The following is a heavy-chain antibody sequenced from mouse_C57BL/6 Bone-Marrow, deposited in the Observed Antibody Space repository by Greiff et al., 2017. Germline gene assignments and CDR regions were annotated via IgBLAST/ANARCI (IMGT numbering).Heavy chain of an antibody. D-gene: IGHD1-2*01. V-gene: IGHV1-69*01. J-gene: IGHJ2*01. CDR2: IDPSDSYT. CDR1: GYTFTSYW. CDR3: ASSAYYFDY. Sequence: QVQLQQPGAELVMPGASVKLSCKASGYTFTSYWMHWVKQRPGQGLEWIGEIDPSDSYTNYNQKFKGKSTLTVDKSSSTAYMQLSSLTSEDSAVXYYASSAYYFDYWGQGTTLTVSS.